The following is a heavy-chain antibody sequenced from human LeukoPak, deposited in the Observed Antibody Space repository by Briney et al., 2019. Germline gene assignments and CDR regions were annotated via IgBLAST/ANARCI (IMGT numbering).Heavy chain of an antibody. D-gene: IGHD4-17*01. Sequence: GASVKVSCKASGYTFTNYDINGVRQATGQGLEWIGRVNPNSGNTGYAQKFQGRVTLTRDTSISTAYMELSSLRLEDTAVYYCARGGNYGDYSGYYGMDVWGQGTTVTVSS. V-gene: IGHV1-8*02. CDR1: GYTFTNYD. J-gene: IGHJ6*02. CDR2: VNPNSGNT. CDR3: ARGGNYGDYSGYYGMDV.